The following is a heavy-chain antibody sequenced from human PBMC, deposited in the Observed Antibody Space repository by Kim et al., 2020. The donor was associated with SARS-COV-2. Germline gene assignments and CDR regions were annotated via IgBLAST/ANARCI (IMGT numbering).Heavy chain of an antibody. V-gene: IGHV3-33*01. CDR1: GFTFSSYG. CDR3: ARDLIAWSGYPNYYYGMDV. CDR2: IWYDGSNK. J-gene: IGHJ6*02. Sequence: GGSLRLSCAASGFTFSSYGMHWVRQAPGKGLEWVAVIWYDGSNKYYADSVKGRFTISRDNSKNTLYLQMNSLRAEDTAVYYCARDLIAWSGYPNYYYGMDVWGQGTTVTVSS. D-gene: IGHD3-3*01.